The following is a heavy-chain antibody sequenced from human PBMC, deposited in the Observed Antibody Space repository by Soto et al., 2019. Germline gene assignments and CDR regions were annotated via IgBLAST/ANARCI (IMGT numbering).Heavy chain of an antibody. D-gene: IGHD6-19*01. Sequence: GGSLRLSCVASGLTLSSFSMSWVRQTPGKGLEWVSSITTGNDYISYADSVKGRFTISRDNAKNSLFLQMNSLRAEDTALYFCARDSYSSLFDSWGQGTLVTVSS. CDR2: ITTGNDYI. V-gene: IGHV3-21*01. CDR3: ARDSYSSLFDS. CDR1: GLTLSSFS. J-gene: IGHJ5*01.